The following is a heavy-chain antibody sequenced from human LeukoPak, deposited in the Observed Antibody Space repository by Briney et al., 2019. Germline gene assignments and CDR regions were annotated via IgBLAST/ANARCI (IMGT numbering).Heavy chain of an antibody. V-gene: IGHV6-1*01. Sequence: SQTLSLTCAISGDSVSSNSAAWNWIRQSPSRGLEWLGRTYYRSKWYNDYAVSVKSRITINPDTSKNQFSLQLNSVTPEDTAVYYCARAQIPELLYYYYYYYYMDVWGKGTTVTISS. J-gene: IGHJ6*03. CDR2: TYYRSKWYN. CDR3: ARAQIPELLYYYYYYYYMDV. CDR1: GDSVSSNSAA. D-gene: IGHD2-8*01.